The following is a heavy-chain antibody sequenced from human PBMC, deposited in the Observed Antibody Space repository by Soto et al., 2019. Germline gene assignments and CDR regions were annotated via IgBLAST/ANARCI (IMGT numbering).Heavy chain of an antibody. CDR2: IFWDDDK. J-gene: IGHJ4*02. D-gene: IGHD3-3*01. CDR3: AHRVLRTVFGLVTTTAIYFDF. CDR1: GFSLTTSGVG. Sequence: QITLNESGPAQVKPRQTLTLTCTFSGFSLTTSGVGVGWIRQSPGRATDWLALIFWDDDKRYSPSLKSRLTITKDASKNQVVLTMAALDPADTATYYCAHRVLRTVFGLVTTTAIYFDFWGQGTPVAVSS. V-gene: IGHV2-5*02.